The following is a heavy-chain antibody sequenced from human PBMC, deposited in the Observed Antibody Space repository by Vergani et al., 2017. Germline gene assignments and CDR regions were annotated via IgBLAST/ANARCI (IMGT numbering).Heavy chain of an antibody. Sequence: EVQLVESGGGLVKPGGSLRLSCAASGFTFNNAWMSWVRQAPGKGLEWVGRIKSKTDAGTTDYAAPVKGRFTISRDDSKNTLYLQMNSLRAEDTAVYYCARALLYSGYDYPDYWGQGTLVTVSS. V-gene: IGHV3-15*01. CDR1: GFTFNNAW. J-gene: IGHJ4*02. CDR2: IKSKTDAGTT. D-gene: IGHD5-12*01. CDR3: ARALLYSGYDYPDY.